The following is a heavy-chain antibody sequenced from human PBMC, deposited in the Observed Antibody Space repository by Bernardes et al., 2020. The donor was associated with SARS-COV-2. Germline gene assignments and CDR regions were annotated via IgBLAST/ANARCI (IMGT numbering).Heavy chain of an antibody. CDR2: INQDDTEK. Sequence: GGSLRLSRAASGFPFGSYWMTWVRQAPGMGLEWVANINQDDTEKYYVDSVKGRFTISRDNTKNSLYLQMNSLRAEDTALYYCARDFGGGENDFWGQGTLVTVSS. V-gene: IGHV3-7*01. CDR1: GFPFGSYW. D-gene: IGHD3-3*01. J-gene: IGHJ4*02. CDR3: ARDFGGGENDF.